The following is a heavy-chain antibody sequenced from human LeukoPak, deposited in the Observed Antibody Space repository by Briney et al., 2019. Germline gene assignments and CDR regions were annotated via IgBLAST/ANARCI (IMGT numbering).Heavy chain of an antibody. Sequence: ASVEVSCKVSGYTLTELSIHWVRQAPGKGLEGMGGFDPEDGETIYAQKFQGRVTMTEDTSTDTAYMELSSLRSEDTAVYYCATDLKWIYYFDYWGQGTLVTVSS. V-gene: IGHV1-24*01. CDR3: ATDLKWIYYFDY. CDR1: GYTLTELS. D-gene: IGHD5-12*01. CDR2: FDPEDGET. J-gene: IGHJ4*02.